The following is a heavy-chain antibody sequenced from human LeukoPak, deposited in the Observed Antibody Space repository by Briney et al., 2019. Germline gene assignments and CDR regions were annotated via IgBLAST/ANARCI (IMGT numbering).Heavy chain of an antibody. CDR1: GGSISSGSYY. D-gene: IGHD3-10*01. V-gene: IGHV4-61*02. Sequence: PSQTLSLTCTVSGGSISSGSYYWRWIRQPAGKGLEWIGRIYTSGSTNYNPSLKSRVTISVDTSKNQFSLKLSSVTAADTAVYYCARDGLGPYYYGSGSPFDPWGQGTLVTVSS. J-gene: IGHJ5*02. CDR3: ARDGLGPYYYGSGSPFDP. CDR2: IYTSGST.